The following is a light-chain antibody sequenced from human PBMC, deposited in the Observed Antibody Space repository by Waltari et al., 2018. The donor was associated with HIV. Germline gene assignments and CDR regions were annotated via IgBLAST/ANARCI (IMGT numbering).Light chain of an antibody. Sequence: DLQSTQSPSSLSASVGERVTITCRASQSISNYLNWVQQKPGKAPNLLIYGASNLQSGVPSRFSASGYGTDFTLTINSMQPEDFASYYCQQSHTPPFTFGPGTKVDI. J-gene: IGKJ3*01. CDR2: GAS. CDR1: QSISNY. CDR3: QQSHTPPFT. V-gene: IGKV1-39*01.